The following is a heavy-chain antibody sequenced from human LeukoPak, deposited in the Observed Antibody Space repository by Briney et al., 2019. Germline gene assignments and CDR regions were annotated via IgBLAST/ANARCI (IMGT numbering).Heavy chain of an antibody. CDR1: GFSFSSYV. CDR2: ISTSSNRI. Sequence: GGSLRHPGAASGFSFSSYVMNWVRQAPGKGLEWVSYISTSSNRIDYADSVKGRFTMSRDDAKNLLYLQMNSLRDEDTAMYYCARVSAPGTSGWYFGYWGHGTLVTVS. CDR3: ARVSAPGTSGWYFGY. D-gene: IGHD6-19*01. V-gene: IGHV3-48*02. J-gene: IGHJ4*01.